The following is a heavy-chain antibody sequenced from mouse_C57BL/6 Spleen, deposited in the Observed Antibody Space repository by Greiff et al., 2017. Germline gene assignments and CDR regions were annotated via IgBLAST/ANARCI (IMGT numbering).Heavy chain of an antibody. CDR1: GFTFSSYG. J-gene: IGHJ2*01. D-gene: IGHD2-4*01. CDR2: ISSGGSYT. V-gene: IGHV5-6*01. Sequence: EVMLVESGGDLVKPGGSLKLSCAASGFTFSSYGMSWVRQTPDKRLEWVATISSGGSYTYYPDSVKGRFTISRDNAKNTLYLQMSSLKSEDTAMYYCARHDDYGGDFDYWGQGTTLTVSS. CDR3: ARHDDYGGDFDY.